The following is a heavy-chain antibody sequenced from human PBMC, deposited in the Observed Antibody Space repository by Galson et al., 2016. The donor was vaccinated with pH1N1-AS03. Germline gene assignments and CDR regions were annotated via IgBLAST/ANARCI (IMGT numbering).Heavy chain of an antibody. V-gene: IGHV5-51*01. J-gene: IGHJ5*02. CDR3: ARRARYDSSGYSYWFDL. CDR1: GFRFSSYW. Sequence: QSGAEVKKSGESLKISRKASGFRFSSYWIGWVRQVPGKGLEWMGIIYPPDSDARYSPSFQGQVTISADKSISTAYPQWNSLKASDTAMYYCARRARYDSSGYSYWFDLWGQGTLVIISS. CDR2: IYPPDSDA. D-gene: IGHD3-22*01.